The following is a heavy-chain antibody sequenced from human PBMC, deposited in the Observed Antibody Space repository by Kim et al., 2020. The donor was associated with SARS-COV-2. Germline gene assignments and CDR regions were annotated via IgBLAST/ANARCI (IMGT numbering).Heavy chain of an antibody. V-gene: IGHV1-18*01. Sequence: ASVKVSCKASGYSFTNYGFSWVRQAPGQGLEWMGWIRVYNGNRNYAQKFQGRVTKTTDTSTSTAYMELTSLRSDDTAVYYCARDLPHWTDAGYNDYWGQGTLVTVSS. CDR2: IRVYNGNR. D-gene: IGHD5-12*01. J-gene: IGHJ4*02. CDR3: ARDLPHWTDAGYNDY. CDR1: GYSFTNYG.